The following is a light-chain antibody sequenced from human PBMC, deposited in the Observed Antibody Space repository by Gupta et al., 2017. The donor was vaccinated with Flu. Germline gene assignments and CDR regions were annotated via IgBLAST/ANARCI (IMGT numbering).Light chain of an antibody. Sequence: GERATLSCRASQTVTSNLAWYQQKRGQAPRLLIYGASTGATGIPARFSGSGSGTEFTLTISSLQSGDFAVYYCQQYNNWPPTFGQGTKVEIK. J-gene: IGKJ1*01. CDR2: GAS. CDR1: QTVTSN. CDR3: QQYNNWPPT. V-gene: IGKV3-15*01.